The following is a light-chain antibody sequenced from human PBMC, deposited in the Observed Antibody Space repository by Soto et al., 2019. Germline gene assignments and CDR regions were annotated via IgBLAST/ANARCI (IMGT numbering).Light chain of an antibody. CDR1: QDISNY. J-gene: IGKJ4*01. V-gene: IGKV1-33*01. CDR3: QQYDNLPLT. Sequence: DIQMSQSPSSLSASVGDRVTSTCQASQDISNYLNWYQQKPGKAPKLLIYDASNLETGVPSRFSGSGSGTDFTFTISNLQPEDIATYYCQQYDNLPLTFGGGTKVDIK. CDR2: DAS.